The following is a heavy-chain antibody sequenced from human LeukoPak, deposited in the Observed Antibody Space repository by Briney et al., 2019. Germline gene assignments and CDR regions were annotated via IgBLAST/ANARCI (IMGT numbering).Heavy chain of an antibody. V-gene: IGHV3-7*01. CDR1: GFPFSSHW. J-gene: IGHJ4*02. CDR3: ASGGGWVFNN. CDR2: IKQDGSEK. D-gene: IGHD6-19*01. Sequence: GGSLRLSCAASGFPFSSHWLSWFRQSPGKGLEWVAHIKQDGSEKYYVDSVKGRFTISRDNARNSQYLQMNSLRAEDTAVYYCASGGGWVFNNWGQGTLVTVSS.